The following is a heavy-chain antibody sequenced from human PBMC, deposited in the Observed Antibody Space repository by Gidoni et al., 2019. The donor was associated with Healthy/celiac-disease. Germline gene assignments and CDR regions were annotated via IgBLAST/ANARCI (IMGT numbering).Heavy chain of an antibody. D-gene: IGHD4-17*01. J-gene: IGHJ4*02. CDR1: GSTFSSYG. CDR2: ISYDGSNK. V-gene: IGHV3-30*18. Sequence: QVQLVESGGGVVQPGRSLRLSCAASGSTFSSYGMHWVRQAPGKGLEWVAVISYDGSNKYYADSVKGRFTISRDNSKNTLYLQMNSLRAEDTAVYYCANDDNGDYGGAYWGQGTLVTVSS. CDR3: ANDDNGDYGGAY.